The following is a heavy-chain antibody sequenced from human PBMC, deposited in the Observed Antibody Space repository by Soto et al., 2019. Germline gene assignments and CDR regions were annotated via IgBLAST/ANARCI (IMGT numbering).Heavy chain of an antibody. CDR2: INAGNGNT. V-gene: IGHV1-3*05. CDR1: GYTFTSYA. CDR3: ARAWVVVTAPDY. J-gene: IGHJ4*02. D-gene: IGHD2-21*02. Sequence: QVQLVQSGAEEKKPGAPVKVSCKASGYTFTSYAMHWVRQAPGQRLEWMGWINAGNGNTKYSQKFRGRVTITRDTSASTAYMELSSLRSEDTAVYYCARAWVVVTAPDYWGQGTLVTVSS.